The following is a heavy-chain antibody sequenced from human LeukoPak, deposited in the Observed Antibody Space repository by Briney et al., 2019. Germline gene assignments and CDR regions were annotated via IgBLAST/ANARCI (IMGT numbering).Heavy chain of an antibody. D-gene: IGHD3-22*01. CDR2: IYHSGST. V-gene: IGHV4-30-2*01. J-gene: IGHJ3*02. Sequence: PSGTLSLTCAVSGGSISSGGYSWSWIRQPPGKGLEWIGYIYHSGSTYYNPSLKSRVTISVDRSKNQFSLKLSSVTAADTAVYYCARGKGYYDSSGDHDAFDIWGQGTMVTVSS. CDR1: GGSISSGGYS. CDR3: ARGKGYYDSSGDHDAFDI.